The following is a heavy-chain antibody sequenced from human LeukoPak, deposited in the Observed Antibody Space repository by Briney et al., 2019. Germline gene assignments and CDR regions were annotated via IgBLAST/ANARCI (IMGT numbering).Heavy chain of an antibody. Sequence: GGSLRLSCAASGFTFSNYAMSWVRQAPGKGLEWVSSISGSGGSTHYADSVKGRFTISRDNSKNTLYLQMSSLRAEDTAVYYCARKTTSDSNPYYQPFDYWGQGTLVTSPQ. CDR2: ISGSGGST. CDR3: ARKTTSDSNPYYQPFDY. D-gene: IGHD3-22*01. V-gene: IGHV3-23*01. J-gene: IGHJ4*02. CDR1: GFTFSNYA.